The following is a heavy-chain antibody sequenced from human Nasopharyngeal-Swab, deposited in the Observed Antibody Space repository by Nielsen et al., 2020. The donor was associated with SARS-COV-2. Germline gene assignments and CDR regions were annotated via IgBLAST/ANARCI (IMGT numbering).Heavy chain of an antibody. Sequence: SETLSLTCTVSGDSIRSYYWNWIRQPPGKGLEWIGYIDDSGNTKYTPSLKNRVSISMDTSSNHFSLELRSVTAADTAVYFCARDSRTKPYSSSNWFDPWGQGTLVTVSS. J-gene: IGHJ5*02. CDR2: IDDSGNT. V-gene: IGHV4-59*13. CDR3: ARDSRTKPYSSSNWFDP. CDR1: GDSIRSYY. D-gene: IGHD6-6*01.